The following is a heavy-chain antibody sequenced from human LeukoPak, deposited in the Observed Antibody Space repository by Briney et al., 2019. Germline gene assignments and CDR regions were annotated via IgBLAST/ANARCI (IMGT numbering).Heavy chain of an antibody. CDR3: ARVNTQGVPSP. CDR2: IYYRGTT. D-gene: IGHD2-15*01. CDR1: GGSISSSDYY. V-gene: IGHV4-39*01. Sequence: SETLSLTCTVSGGSISSSDYYWGWIRQPPGKGLEWIASIYYRGTTHYNPSHQSRVTMSVDTSKNQFSLKLSSVTAADTAVYYCARVNTQGVPSPWGQGILVTVFS. J-gene: IGHJ5*02.